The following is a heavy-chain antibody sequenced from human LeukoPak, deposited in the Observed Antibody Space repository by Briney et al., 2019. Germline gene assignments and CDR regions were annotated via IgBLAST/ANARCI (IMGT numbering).Heavy chain of an antibody. CDR1: GGSFSGYY. CDR2: INHSGST. D-gene: IGHD3-10*01. CDR3: ARGPEMVRGVIVRWFDP. V-gene: IGHV4-34*01. J-gene: IGHJ5*02. Sequence: SETLSLTCAVYGGSFSGYYWSWIRQPPGKGLEWIGEINHSGSTNYNPSLKSRVTISVDTSKNQFSLKLSSVTAADTAVYYCARGPEMVRGVIVRWFDPWGQGTLVTVSS.